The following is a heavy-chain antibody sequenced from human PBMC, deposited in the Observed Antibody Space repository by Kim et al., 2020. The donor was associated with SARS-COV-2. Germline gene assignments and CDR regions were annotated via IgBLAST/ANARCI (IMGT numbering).Heavy chain of an antibody. V-gene: IGHV3-33*05. J-gene: IGHJ4*02. Sequence: GGSLRLSCAASGFTFSSYGMHWVRQAPGKGLEWVAVISYDGSNKYYADSVKGRFTISRDNSKNTLYLQMNSLRAEDTAVYYCARSRSPSEGYWGQGTLVTVSS. CDR3: ARSRSPSEGY. CDR1: GFTFSSYG. CDR2: ISYDGSNK.